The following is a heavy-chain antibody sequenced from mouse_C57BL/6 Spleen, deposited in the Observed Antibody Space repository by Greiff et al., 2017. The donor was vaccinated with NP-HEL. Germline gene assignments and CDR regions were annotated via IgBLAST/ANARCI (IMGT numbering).Heavy chain of an antibody. J-gene: IGHJ4*01. D-gene: IGHD2-2*01. CDR3: ARLRLRRDAMDY. Sequence: QVQLKQPGAELVRPGSSVKLSCKASGYTFTSYWMDWVKQRPGQGLEWIGNIYPSDSETHYNQKFKDKATLTVDKSSSTAYMQLSSLTSEDSAVYYCARLRLRRDAMDYWGQGTSVTVSS. CDR1: GYTFTSYW. CDR2: IYPSDSET. V-gene: IGHV1-61*01.